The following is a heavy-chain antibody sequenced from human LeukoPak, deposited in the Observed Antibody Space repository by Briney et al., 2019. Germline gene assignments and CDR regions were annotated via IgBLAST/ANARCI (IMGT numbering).Heavy chain of an antibody. CDR3: ARAPGYYYDSSGYFY. D-gene: IGHD3-22*01. Sequence: SVEVSCKASGGTFSSYAISWVRQAPGQGLEWMGGIIPIFGTANYAQKFQGRVTITADESTSTAYMELSSLRSEDTAVYYCARAPGYYYDSSGYFYWGQGTLVTVSS. CDR1: GGTFSSYA. J-gene: IGHJ4*02. V-gene: IGHV1-69*01. CDR2: IIPIFGTA.